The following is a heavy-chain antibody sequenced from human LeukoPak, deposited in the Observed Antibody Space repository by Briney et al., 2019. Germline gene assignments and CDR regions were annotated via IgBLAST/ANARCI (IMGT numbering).Heavy chain of an antibody. Sequence: PSQTLSLTCTVSDGSISSGSYYRSWIRQSAGKGLEWIGRVYTSGSTNYNPSLKSRVTISVDKSKNHFSLNLTSVTAADTAVYFCARDLYSGYGGYFDSWGQGTLVTVSP. J-gene: IGHJ4*02. CDR2: VYTSGST. D-gene: IGHD5-12*01. CDR3: ARDLYSGYGGYFDS. CDR1: DGSISSGSYY. V-gene: IGHV4-61*02.